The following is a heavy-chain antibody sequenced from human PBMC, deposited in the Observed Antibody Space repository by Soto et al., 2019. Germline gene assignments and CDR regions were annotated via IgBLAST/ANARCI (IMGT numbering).Heavy chain of an antibody. J-gene: IGHJ4*02. CDR3: ARDYHWGWDY. CDR1: GFTFSDYW. D-gene: IGHD7-27*01. Sequence: EVQLVESGGGLVQPGGSLRLSCAASGFTFSDYWMSWVRQAPGKGLEWVANIKHDGSSVKGRFTISRDNAKNSLYLQMNSLRAEDTAVYYCARDYHWGWDYWGQGTLVTVSS. CDR2: IKHDGS. V-gene: IGHV3-7*04.